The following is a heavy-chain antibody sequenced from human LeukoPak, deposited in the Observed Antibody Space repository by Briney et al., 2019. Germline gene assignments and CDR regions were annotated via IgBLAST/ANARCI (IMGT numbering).Heavy chain of an antibody. CDR1: GVSISSGSYS. CDR2: IDHSSST. J-gene: IGHJ1*01. V-gene: IGHV4-30-2*01. D-gene: IGHD2-15*01. Sequence: SQTLSLTCAVSGVSISSGSYSRRWIRQPPGKGLGFIGYIDHSSSTYYNPPLKSRVTISVDRSKNQFSLKLSSVTAADTAVYYCARDTGVVVGYFQHWGQGTLVTVSS. CDR3: ARDTGVVVGYFQH.